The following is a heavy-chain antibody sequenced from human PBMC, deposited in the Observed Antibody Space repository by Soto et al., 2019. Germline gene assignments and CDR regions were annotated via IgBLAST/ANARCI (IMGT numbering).Heavy chain of an antibody. CDR1: GYSFTSYW. Sequence: PGESLKISCKGSGYSFTSYWISWVRQMPGKGLEWMGRIDPSDSYTNYSPSFQGHVTISADKSISTAYLQWSSLKASDTAMYYCARRRYYGSGSPTPLPHDYYYYGMDVWGQGTTVTVSS. CDR3: ARRRYYGSGSPTPLPHDYYYYGMDV. D-gene: IGHD3-10*01. V-gene: IGHV5-10-1*01. CDR2: IDPSDSYT. J-gene: IGHJ6*02.